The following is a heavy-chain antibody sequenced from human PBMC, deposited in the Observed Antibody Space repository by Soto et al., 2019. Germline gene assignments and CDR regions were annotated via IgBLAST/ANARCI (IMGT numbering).Heavy chain of an antibody. CDR3: ARDLYDILTGYYFFDY. Sequence: QVQLQEPGPGLVKPSQTLSLTCTVSGGSISSGGYYWSWIRQHPGKGLEWIGYIYYSGSTYYNPSLKSRVTISVDTSKNQFSLKLSSVTAADTAVYYCARDLYDILTGYYFFDYWGQGTLVTVSS. CDR1: GGSISSGGYY. CDR2: IYYSGST. V-gene: IGHV4-31*03. D-gene: IGHD3-9*01. J-gene: IGHJ4*02.